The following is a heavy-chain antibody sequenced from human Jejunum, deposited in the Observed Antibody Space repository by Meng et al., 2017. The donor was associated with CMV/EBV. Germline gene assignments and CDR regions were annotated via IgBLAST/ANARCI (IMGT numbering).Heavy chain of an antibody. CDR1: GGSFSSYY. J-gene: IGHJ4*02. CDR2: INHSGST. V-gene: IGHV4-34*01. D-gene: IGHD2-21*01. Sequence: QVQLQRWGAGLLKPSESLSLPCGVYGGSFSSYYWSWIRQPPGKGLEWIAEINHSGSTNYNPSLKSRVTISLDTSNSHFSLKLTSVTAADTAVYFCARGGGDPIRGVLPFDYWGQGTLVTVSS. CDR3: ARGGGDPIRGVLPFDY.